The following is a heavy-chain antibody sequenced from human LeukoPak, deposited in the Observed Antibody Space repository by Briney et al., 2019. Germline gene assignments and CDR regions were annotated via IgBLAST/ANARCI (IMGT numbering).Heavy chain of an antibody. J-gene: IGHJ4*02. CDR3: ARDDSYGSGSSDY. V-gene: IGHV3-23*01. Sequence: GGSLRLSCAASGFTFSIYAMSWVRQAPGKGLEWVSAVTDSGDVTYYADSVKGRFVISRDNSENTLSLQMNSLRAEDTAVYYCARDDSYGSGSSDYWGQGTLVTVSS. CDR2: VTDSGDVT. CDR1: GFTFSIYA. D-gene: IGHD3-10*01.